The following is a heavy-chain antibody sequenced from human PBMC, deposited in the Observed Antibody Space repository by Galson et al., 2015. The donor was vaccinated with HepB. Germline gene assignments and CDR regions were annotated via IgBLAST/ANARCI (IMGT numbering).Heavy chain of an antibody. CDR3: AKDPYYYDSSDQNAFDI. CDR2: ISGSGGST. V-gene: IGHV3-23*01. D-gene: IGHD3-22*01. J-gene: IGHJ3*02. Sequence: SLRLSCAASGLTFSSYAMSWVRQAPGKGLEWVSAISGSGGSTYYADSVKGRFTISRDNSKNTLYLQMNSLRAEDTAVYYCAKDPYYYDSSDQNAFDIWGQGTMVTVSS. CDR1: GLTFSSYA.